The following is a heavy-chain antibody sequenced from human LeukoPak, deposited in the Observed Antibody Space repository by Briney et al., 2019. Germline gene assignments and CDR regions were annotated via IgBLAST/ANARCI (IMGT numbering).Heavy chain of an antibody. Sequence: PSETLSLTCAVYGGSFSGYYWSWIRQPPGKGLEWIGEINHSGSTNYSPSLKSRVTISVDTSKDQFSLKLSSVTAADTAVYYCARGSSSWLPRGRPRPFDPWGQGTLVTVSS. CDR3: ARGSSSWLPRGRPRPFDP. D-gene: IGHD6-13*01. CDR2: INHSGST. V-gene: IGHV4-34*01. CDR1: GGSFSGYY. J-gene: IGHJ5*02.